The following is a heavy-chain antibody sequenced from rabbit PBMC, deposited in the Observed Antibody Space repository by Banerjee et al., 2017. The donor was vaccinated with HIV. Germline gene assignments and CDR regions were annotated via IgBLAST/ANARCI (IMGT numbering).Heavy chain of an antibody. V-gene: IGHV1S45*01. J-gene: IGHJ6*01. D-gene: IGHD6-1*01. CDR1: GFSFSDRDV. CDR3: ARDTASSFSSYGMDL. CDR2: INTATGKA. Sequence: QEQLVESGGGLVQPGGSLALTCKASGFSFSDRDVMCWVRQAPGKGLEWVACINTATGKAVYATWAKGRFTISKTSSTTVPLQMTSLTAADTATYFCARDTASSFSSYGMDLWGPGTLVTVS.